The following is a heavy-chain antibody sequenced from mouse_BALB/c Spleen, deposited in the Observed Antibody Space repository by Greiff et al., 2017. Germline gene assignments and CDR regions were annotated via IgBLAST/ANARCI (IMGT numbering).Heavy chain of an antibody. J-gene: IGHJ3*01. CDR1: GFTFSSYG. CDR3: AKDGDYYGSSFPY. D-gene: IGHD1-1*01. Sequence: EVHLVESGGGLVQPGGSLKLSCAASGFTFSSYGMSWVRQTPDKRLELVATINSNGGSTYYPDSVKGRFTISRDNAKNTLYLQMSSLKSEDTAMYYCAKDGDYYGSSFPYWGQGTLVTVSA. V-gene: IGHV5-6-3*01. CDR2: INSNGGST.